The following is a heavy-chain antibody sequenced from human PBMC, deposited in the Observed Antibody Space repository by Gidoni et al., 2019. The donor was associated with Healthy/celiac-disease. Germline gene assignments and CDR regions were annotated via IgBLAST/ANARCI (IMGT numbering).Heavy chain of an antibody. V-gene: IGHV3-33*01. D-gene: IGHD3-22*01. CDR2: IWYDGSNK. CDR3: AREQSITMIVVDPPGY. Sequence: QVQLVESGGGVVQPGRSLRLSCAASGFTFSSSGRHWVRQAPGKGLEWVAVIWYDGSNKYYADSVKGRFTISRDNSKNTLYLQMNSLRAEDTAVYYCAREQSITMIVVDPPGYWGQGTLVTVSS. CDR1: GFTFSSSG. J-gene: IGHJ4*02.